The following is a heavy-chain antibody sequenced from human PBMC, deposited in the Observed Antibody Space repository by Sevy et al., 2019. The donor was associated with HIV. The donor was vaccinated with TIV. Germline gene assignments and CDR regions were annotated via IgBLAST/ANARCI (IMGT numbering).Heavy chain of an antibody. CDR2: ISASSHHI. J-gene: IGHJ4*02. CDR1: GFTFNTYS. CDR3: TRDGGYTCGRPYSFDS. V-gene: IGHV3-48*02. D-gene: IGHD2-15*01. Sequence: GGSLRLSCAASGFTFNTYSMNWVRQAPGKGLEWVSYISASSHHIYYGDSVKGRFTISRDNAENSLYLQMNSLRDEDTAVYYCTRDGGYTCGRPYSFDSWGQGTLVTVSS.